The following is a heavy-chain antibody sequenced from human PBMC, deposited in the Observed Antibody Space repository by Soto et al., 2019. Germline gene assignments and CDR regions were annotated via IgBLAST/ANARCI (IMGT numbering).Heavy chain of an antibody. CDR1: GGTFSSYA. CDR2: IIPISETT. CDR3: ARSQGSSTSLEMYYYYYYGMDV. J-gene: IGHJ6*02. Sequence: QVQLVQSGAEVKKPGSSVKVSCKASGGTFSSYAISWVRQAPGQWLEWMGGIIPISETTNYAQKFQGRVTITADESKSTACMELSSLSSEDTAVNYCARSQGSSTSLEMYYYYYYGMDVWGQGTTVTVSS. D-gene: IGHD2-2*01. V-gene: IGHV1-69*01.